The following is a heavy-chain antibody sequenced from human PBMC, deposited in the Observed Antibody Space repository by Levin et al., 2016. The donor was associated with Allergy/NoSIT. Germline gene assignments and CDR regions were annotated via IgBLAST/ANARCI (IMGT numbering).Heavy chain of an antibody. V-gene: IGHV2-70*16. J-gene: IGHJ5*02. CDR1: GGSISSYYW. D-gene: IGHD3-22*01. Sequence: TLSLTCTVSGGSISSYYWSWIRQPPGKALEWLARIDWDDDKFYSTSLKTRLTISKDTSKNQVVLTMTNMDPVDTATYYCALMRSSGYSWWFDPWGQGTLVTVSS. CDR2: IDWDDDK. CDR3: ALMRSSGYSWWFDP.